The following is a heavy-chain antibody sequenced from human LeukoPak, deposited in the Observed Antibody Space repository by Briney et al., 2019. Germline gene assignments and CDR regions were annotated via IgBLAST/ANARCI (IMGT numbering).Heavy chain of an antibody. V-gene: IGHV1-46*01. CDR1: GYTFTSYY. CDR3: ARDSISGSYYFDY. CDR2: INHSGGST. D-gene: IGHD1-26*01. Sequence: ASVKVSCKASGYTFTSYYMHWVRQAPGQGLEWMGIINHSGGSTRYAQKFQGRVTVTRDTSTSTVYMELSSLRSEDTAVYYCARDSISGSYYFDYWGQGTLVTVSS. J-gene: IGHJ4*02.